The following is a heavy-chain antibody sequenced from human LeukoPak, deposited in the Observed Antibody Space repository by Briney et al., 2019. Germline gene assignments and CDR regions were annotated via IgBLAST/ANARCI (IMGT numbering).Heavy chain of an antibody. D-gene: IGHD3-3*01. CDR2: ISGSGGST. Sequence: PGGSLRLSCAASGFTFSDYYMSWIRQAPGKGLEWVSAISGSGGSTYYADSVKGRFTISRDNSKNTLYLQMNSLRAEDTAVYYCAKRGPRPDMYYDFWSGYPIDYWGQGTLVTVSS. CDR3: AKRGPRPDMYYDFWSGYPIDY. V-gene: IGHV3-23*01. CDR1: GFTFSDYY. J-gene: IGHJ4*02.